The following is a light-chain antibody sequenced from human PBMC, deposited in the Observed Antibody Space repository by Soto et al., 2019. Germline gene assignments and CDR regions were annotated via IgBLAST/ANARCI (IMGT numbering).Light chain of an antibody. CDR3: QQYNNWPSVT. CDR2: GAS. Sequence: IMMTQSPATLSVSPGERATLSWRASQSVRRNLAWYQQKPGQAPRLLIYGASTRATGIPARFSGSGSGTEFTLTISSLQSEDFAIYYCQQYNNWPSVTFGQGTRLEIK. J-gene: IGKJ5*01. CDR1: QSVRRN. V-gene: IGKV3-15*01.